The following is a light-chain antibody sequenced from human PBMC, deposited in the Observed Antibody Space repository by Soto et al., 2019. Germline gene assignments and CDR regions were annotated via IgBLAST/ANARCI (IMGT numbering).Light chain of an antibody. J-gene: IGKJ3*01. Sequence: DIVMTQSPLSLPVTPGEPASISCRSSQSLLHSNGYNYLDWYLQKPGQSPQLLIYLGSNRASGVPDRFSGSGSGTDFTLTISSLQSEDSAVYYCHQYNSWPRGTFGPGTKVDIK. CDR1: QSLLHSNGYNY. CDR2: LGS. CDR3: HQYNSWPRGT. V-gene: IGKV2-28*01.